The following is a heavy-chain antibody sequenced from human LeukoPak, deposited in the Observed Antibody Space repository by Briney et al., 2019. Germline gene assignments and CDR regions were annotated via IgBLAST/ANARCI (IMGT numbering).Heavy chain of an antibody. CDR3: ARDVPHNWFDT. Sequence: GGSLRLSCAASGITFGNNWMHWLPQGPGKGLVWISRINSDGGGAIYADSVKGRFTVSRDNAKNTLYLQMNSLRAEDTAVYYCARDVPHNWFDTWGQGTLVTVSS. CDR1: GITFGNNW. V-gene: IGHV3-74*01. J-gene: IGHJ5*02. CDR2: INSDGGGA.